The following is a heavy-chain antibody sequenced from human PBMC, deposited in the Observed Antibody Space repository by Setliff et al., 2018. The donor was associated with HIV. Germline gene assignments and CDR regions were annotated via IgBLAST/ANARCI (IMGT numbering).Heavy chain of an antibody. CDR1: GYTFTSYG. J-gene: IGHJ3*02. CDR2: ISAYNGNT. D-gene: IGHD3-3*01. Sequence: ASVKVSCKASGYTFTSYGISWVRQAPGQGLEWMGWISAYNGNTNYAQTLQGRVTMTTDTSTSTAYMELRSLRSDDTAVYYCAREYYDFWSGYSDAFHIWGQGTMVPSPQ. V-gene: IGHV1-18*01. CDR3: AREYYDFWSGYSDAFHI.